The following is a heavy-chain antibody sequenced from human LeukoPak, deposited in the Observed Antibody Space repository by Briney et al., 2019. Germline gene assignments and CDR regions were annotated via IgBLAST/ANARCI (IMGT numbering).Heavy chain of an antibody. J-gene: IGHJ4*02. CDR3: AKGGSSPRSGFDY. CDR2: ISWNSGSI. D-gene: IGHD6-6*01. CDR1: GFTFDDYA. Sequence: PGGSLRLSCAASGFTFDDYAMHWVRQAPGKGLEWVSGISWNSGSIGYADSVKGRFTISRDNAKNSLYLQMNSLRAEDMALYYCAKGGSSPRSGFDYWGQGTLVTVSS. V-gene: IGHV3-9*03.